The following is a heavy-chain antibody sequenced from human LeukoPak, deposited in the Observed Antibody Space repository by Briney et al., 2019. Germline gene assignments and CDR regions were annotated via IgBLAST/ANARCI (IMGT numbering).Heavy chain of an antibody. CDR1: GFTFSSYW. CDR3: ARDQEGWESLDY. Sequence: GGSLRLSCAISGFTFSSYWMHWVRQAPGQGRVWVSRVNNDGSSTHYVDSVKGRFTNSRDNAKNTLYLQMNSLRAEDTAVYYCARDQEGWESLDYWGKGDLVTV. J-gene: IGHJ4*02. CDR2: VNNDGSST. D-gene: IGHD1-26*01. V-gene: IGHV3-74*01.